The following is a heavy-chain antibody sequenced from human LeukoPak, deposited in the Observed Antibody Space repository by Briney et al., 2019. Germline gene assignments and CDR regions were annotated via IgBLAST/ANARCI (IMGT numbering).Heavy chain of an antibody. CDR1: GGSRDTFTNYW. V-gene: IGHV5-51*01. CDR3: ARGRYSGTYLSYFDY. CDR2: IYPGDSDT. J-gene: IGHJ4*02. Sequence: PGESLQISCKDSGGSRDTFTNYWIAWVRQMPGKGLEWMGIIYPGDSDTRYSPSFEGQVTFSADKSISTAYLQWSSLKASDTAMYYCARGRYSGTYLSYFDYWAQGTLVTVSS. D-gene: IGHD1-26*01.